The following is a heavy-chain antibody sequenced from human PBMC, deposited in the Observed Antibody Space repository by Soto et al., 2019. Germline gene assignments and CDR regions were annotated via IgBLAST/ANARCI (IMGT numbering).Heavy chain of an antibody. CDR1: GGSISSSNYY. D-gene: IGHD3-16*01. CDR2: VYYNGST. V-gene: IGHV4-39*02. Sequence: QLQLQESAPGLVKPSETLSLTCTFSGGSISSSNYYWGWIRQPPGKGLEWIGSVYYNGSTYYNPSLKSRVTISVHTSKNPFSLKLSSVTAADTAVYYCARDYVDYSYSSGMDGWGQGTTVIVSS. J-gene: IGHJ6*02. CDR3: ARDYVDYSYSSGMDG.